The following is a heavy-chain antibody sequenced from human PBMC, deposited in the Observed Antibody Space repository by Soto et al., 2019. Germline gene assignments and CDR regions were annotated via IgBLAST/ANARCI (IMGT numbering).Heavy chain of an antibody. D-gene: IGHD1-26*01. CDR1: GFFLSDYG. J-gene: IGHJ4*02. Sequence: QVQLVESGGGVVQSGGSLTLSCTVSGFFLSDYGMHWVRQAPGKGLEWVAATSYDGNSEYYSDSVKDRFTTSRDNSKNTVYLHMNRLRAEDKGLYYCARGGGLNQLLSGSDHWGQGTLVTVSS. V-gene: IGHV3-33*05. CDR2: TSYDGNSE. CDR3: ARGGGLNQLLSGSDH.